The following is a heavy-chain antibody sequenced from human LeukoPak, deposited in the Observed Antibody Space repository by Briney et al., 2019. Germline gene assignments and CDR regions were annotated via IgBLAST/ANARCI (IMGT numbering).Heavy chain of an antibody. CDR3: ARTPPPSSKYSGYDRFDY. CDR1: GGSISSYY. Sequence: KPSETLSLTCTVSGGSISSYYWSWIRQPPGKGLEWIGYIYYSGSTNYNPSLKSRVTISVDTSKNQFSLKLSSVTAADTAVYYCARTPPPSSKYSGYDRFDYWGQGTLVTVSS. V-gene: IGHV4-59*12. CDR2: IYYSGST. D-gene: IGHD5-12*01. J-gene: IGHJ4*02.